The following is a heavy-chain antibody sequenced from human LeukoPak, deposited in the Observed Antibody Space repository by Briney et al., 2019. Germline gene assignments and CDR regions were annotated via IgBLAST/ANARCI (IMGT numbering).Heavy chain of an antibody. D-gene: IGHD1-7*01. CDR3: ARAHNWKYGTFDY. V-gene: IGHV4-61*02. CDR1: GGSISSGSYY. Sequence: SETLSLTCTVSGGSISSGSYYWTWIRQPAGKGLEWIGRISTSGRTNFNPSLKSRVTISIDTSKNQFSLKLSSVTAADTAVYYCARAHNWKYGTFDYWGQGTLVTVSS. CDR2: ISTSGRT. J-gene: IGHJ4*02.